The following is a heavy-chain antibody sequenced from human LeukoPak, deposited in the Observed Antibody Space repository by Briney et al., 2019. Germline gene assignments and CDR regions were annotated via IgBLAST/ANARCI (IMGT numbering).Heavy chain of an antibody. CDR3: ARGATISETGYFDF. J-gene: IGHJ4*03. CDR2: IDHRGDT. Sequence: PSETLSLTCTVSGGSLTSYYWSWIRQSPGKGLEWIAEIDHRGDTNYNPSVKSRVTISVDTSKNQFSLKVRSLSAADTAVYYCARGATISETGYFDFWGQGTLVTVSS. D-gene: IGHD5-24*01. CDR1: GGSLTSYY. V-gene: IGHV4-34*01.